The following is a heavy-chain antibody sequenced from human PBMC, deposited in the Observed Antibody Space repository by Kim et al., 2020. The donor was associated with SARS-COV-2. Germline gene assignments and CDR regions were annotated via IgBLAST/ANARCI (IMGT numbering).Heavy chain of an antibody. CDR2: IWYDGSNK. J-gene: IGHJ4*02. V-gene: IGHV3-33*01. CDR3: AREGTVTAISTLDY. D-gene: IGHD2-21*02. Sequence: GGSLRLSCAASGFTFSSYGMHWVRQAPGKGLEWVAVIWYDGSNKYYAYSVKGRFTISRDNSKNTLYLQMNSLRAEDTAVYYCAREGTVTAISTLDYWGQGTLVTVSS. CDR1: GFTFSSYG.